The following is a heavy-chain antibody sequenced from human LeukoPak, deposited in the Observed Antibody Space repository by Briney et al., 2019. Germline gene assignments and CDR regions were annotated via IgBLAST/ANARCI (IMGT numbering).Heavy chain of an antibody. CDR1: GLTFSSYG. CDR2: ISYDGSNK. V-gene: IGHV3-30*18. Sequence: GGSLRLSCAASGLTFSSYGMHWVRQAPGKGLEWVAVISYDGSNKYYADSVKGRFTISRDNSKNTLYLQMNSLRAEDTAMYYCAKDLTFSSGNDYWGQGTLVTVSS. J-gene: IGHJ4*02. D-gene: IGHD3-22*01. CDR3: AKDLTFSSGNDY.